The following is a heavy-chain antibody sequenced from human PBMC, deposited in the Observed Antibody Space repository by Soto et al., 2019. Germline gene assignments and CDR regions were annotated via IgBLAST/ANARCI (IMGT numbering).Heavy chain of an antibody. V-gene: IGHV4-34*01. CDR1: GGSFSGYF. CDR2: INRSGAT. D-gene: IGHD6-13*01. CDR3: ARGLIQAAAGKKRSWYLDL. J-gene: IGHJ2*01. Sequence: QVHLQQWGAGLLKPSETLSLTCGVNGGSFSGYFWSWIRQPPGKGLEWIGEINRSGATNYNPSLKGRIRLSVDASKNQISLNRSSVTAADPAVYYCARGLIQAAAGKKRSWYLDLWGRGTLVTVSS.